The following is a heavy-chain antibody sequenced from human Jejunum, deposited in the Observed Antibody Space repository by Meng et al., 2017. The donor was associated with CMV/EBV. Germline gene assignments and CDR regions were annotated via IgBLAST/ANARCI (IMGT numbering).Heavy chain of an antibody. D-gene: IGHD6-6*01. CDR3: TTDPGIAVRH. J-gene: IGHJ1*01. Sequence: EVQLVSFGGGWIKPGGSLRLSCVGSGFTFSNDWMNWVRQSPGKGLEWVGRVKSKSDGGTIDYATLVKGRFSISRDDSENTLYLQMNNLRTDDTALYFCTTDPGIAVRHWGQGTLVTVSS. V-gene: IGHV3-15*01. CDR1: GFTFSNDW. CDR2: VKSKSDGGTI.